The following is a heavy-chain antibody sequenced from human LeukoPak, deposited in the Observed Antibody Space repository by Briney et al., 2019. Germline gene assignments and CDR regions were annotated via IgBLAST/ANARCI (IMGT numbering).Heavy chain of an antibody. CDR2: INPNSGGT. D-gene: IGHD2-2*01. CDR1: GYTFTGYY. V-gene: IGHV1-2*02. CDR3: ARELPIVVVPAAIGNAFDI. Sequence: ASVKVSCKASGYTFTGYYMHWVRRAPGQGLEWMGWINPNSGGTNYAQKFQGRVTMTRDTSISTAYMELSRLRSDDTAVYYCARELPIVVVPAAIGNAFDIWGQGTMVTVSS. J-gene: IGHJ3*02.